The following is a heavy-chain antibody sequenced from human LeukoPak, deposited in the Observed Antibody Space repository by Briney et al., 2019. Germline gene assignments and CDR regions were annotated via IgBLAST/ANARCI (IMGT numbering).Heavy chain of an antibody. J-gene: IGHJ5*02. D-gene: IGHD2-2*01. Sequence: GGSLRLSCAASGFTVSSNYMSWVRQVPGKGLEWVSVIYSGGSTYYADSVKGRFTISRDNSKNTLYLQMNSLRAEDTAVYYCAKVYCSSTSCFDPWGQGTLVTVSS. CDR1: GFTVSSNY. V-gene: IGHV3-66*01. CDR3: AKVYCSSTSCFDP. CDR2: IYSGGST.